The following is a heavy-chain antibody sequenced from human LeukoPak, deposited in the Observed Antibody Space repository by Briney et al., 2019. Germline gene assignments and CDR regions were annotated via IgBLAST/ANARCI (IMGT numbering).Heavy chain of an antibody. J-gene: IGHJ4*02. D-gene: IGHD3-22*01. CDR2: IYYSGST. CDR1: GGSISSYY. Sequence: SETLSLTCTVSGGSISSYYWSWIRQPPGKGLEWIGYIYYSGSTNYNPSLKSRVTISVDTSKNQFSLKLSSVTAADTAVYYCASTPDSRGYYYVYWGQGTLVTVSS. CDR3: ASTPDSRGYYYVY. V-gene: IGHV4-59*01.